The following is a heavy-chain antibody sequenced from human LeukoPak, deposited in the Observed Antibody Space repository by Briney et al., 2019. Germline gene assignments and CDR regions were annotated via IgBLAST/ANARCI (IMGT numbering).Heavy chain of an antibody. CDR2: IYYSGST. Sequence: PSETLSLTCAVYGGSFSGYYWSWIRQPPGKGLEWIGSIYYSGSTYYNPSLKSRVTISVDTSKNQFSLKLSSVTAADTAAYYCARWGYSHGYFDYWGQGTLVTVSS. D-gene: IGHD1-26*01. J-gene: IGHJ4*02. CDR1: GGSFSGYY. CDR3: ARWGYSHGYFDY. V-gene: IGHV4-34*01.